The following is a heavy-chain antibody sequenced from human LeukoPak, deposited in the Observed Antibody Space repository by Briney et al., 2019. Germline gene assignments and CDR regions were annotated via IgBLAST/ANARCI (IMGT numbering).Heavy chain of an antibody. V-gene: IGHV3-23*01. D-gene: IGHD1-26*01. Sequence: GGSLRLSCAASGFSLSSYALTWVRQAPGKGLEWVSAISGSGGSTYYADSVKGRFTISRDNSKSTLYLQMNSLSAEDTAVYNCAKDHGSRPYYLDYWGQGTLVTVSS. J-gene: IGHJ4*02. CDR3: AKDHGSRPYYLDY. CDR2: ISGSGGST. CDR1: GFSLSSYA.